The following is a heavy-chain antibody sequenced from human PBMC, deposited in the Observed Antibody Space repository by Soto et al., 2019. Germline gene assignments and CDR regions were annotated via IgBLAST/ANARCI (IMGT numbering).Heavy chain of an antibody. Sequence: GGSLRLSCAASGFTFSNAWINWVRQAPGKGLEWVGRIKSKTDGGTTDFAAPVKGRFAISRDDSKDMVYLQMNSLKTEDTGIYHCTTVSYSTIIVVRFDYWGHGTLVTVSS. D-gene: IGHD1-26*01. J-gene: IGHJ4*01. CDR3: TTVSYSTIIVVRFDY. CDR2: IKSKTDGGTT. V-gene: IGHV3-15*07. CDR1: GFTFSNAW.